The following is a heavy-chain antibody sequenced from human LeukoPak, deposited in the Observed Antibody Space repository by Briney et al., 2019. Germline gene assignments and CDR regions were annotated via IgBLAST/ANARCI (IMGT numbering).Heavy chain of an antibody. CDR3: ARVTGTTSDY. Sequence: ASVKVSCKASGYTFTGYYMHWVRQAPGQGREWMGWISAYNGDTNYAQKLQGRVTMTTDTSTSTAYMELRSLRSDDTAVYYCARVTGTTSDYWGQGTLVTVSS. J-gene: IGHJ4*02. V-gene: IGHV1-18*04. D-gene: IGHD1-1*01. CDR1: GYTFTGYY. CDR2: ISAYNGDT.